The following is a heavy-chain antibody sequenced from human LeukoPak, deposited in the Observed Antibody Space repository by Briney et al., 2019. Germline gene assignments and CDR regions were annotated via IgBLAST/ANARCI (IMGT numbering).Heavy chain of an antibody. Sequence: GGSLRLSXAASGFTFSDYYMSWIRQAPGKGLEWVSYISSSGSTIYYADSVKGRFTISRDNAKNSLYLQMNSLRAEDTAVYYCARDLEVVAATGYFDYWGQGTLVTVSS. D-gene: IGHD2-15*01. V-gene: IGHV3-11*04. CDR2: ISSSGSTI. J-gene: IGHJ4*02. CDR3: ARDLEVVAATGYFDY. CDR1: GFTFSDYY.